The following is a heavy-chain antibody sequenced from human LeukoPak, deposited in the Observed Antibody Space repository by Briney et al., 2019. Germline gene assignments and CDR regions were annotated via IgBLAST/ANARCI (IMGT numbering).Heavy chain of an antibody. CDR1: GFAFSSHA. J-gene: IGHJ4*02. Sequence: GGSLRLSCAASGFAFSSHAMSWVREAPGKGLEWVSAISDRGDNKQYTDSVKGRLTISRDNSKNTLYLQMNSLRADDTAVYYCAKSSRYGTGWYGRIDYWGQGTLVTVS. V-gene: IGHV3-23*01. D-gene: IGHD6-19*01. CDR3: AKSSRYGTGWYGRIDY. CDR2: ISDRGDNK.